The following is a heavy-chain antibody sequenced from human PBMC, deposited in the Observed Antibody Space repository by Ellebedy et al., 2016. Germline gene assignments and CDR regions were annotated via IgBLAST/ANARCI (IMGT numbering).Heavy chain of an antibody. Sequence: GESLKISCAASGFTFSSYAMHWVRQAPGKGLEYVSAISSNGGSTYYANSVKGRFTISRDNSKNTLYLQMGSLRAEDMAVYYCARGGEIVATIKDSSYYYYGMDVWGQGTTVTVSS. D-gene: IGHD5-12*01. CDR1: GFTFSSYA. V-gene: IGHV3-64*01. CDR3: ARGGEIVATIKDSSYYYYGMDV. CDR2: ISSNGGST. J-gene: IGHJ6*02.